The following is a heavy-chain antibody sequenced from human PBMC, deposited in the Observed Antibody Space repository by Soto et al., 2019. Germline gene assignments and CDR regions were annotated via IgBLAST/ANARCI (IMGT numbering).Heavy chain of an antibody. CDR2: VNPSGGHT. CDR3: H. D-gene: IGHD1-26*01. CDR1: GDTLTNYY. J-gene: IGHJ1*01. Sequence: GASVKVSCKASGDTLTNYYIHWVRQAPGQGLEWMGTVNPSGGHTTYSQNSLYLQMNSLRAEDTALYYCAKDTLGGSYYRVFQHWGQGTLVTVSS. V-gene: IGHV1-46*01.